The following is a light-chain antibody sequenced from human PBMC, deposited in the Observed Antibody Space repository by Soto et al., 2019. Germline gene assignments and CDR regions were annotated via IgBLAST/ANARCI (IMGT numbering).Light chain of an antibody. V-gene: IGKV3-15*01. Sequence: EVVLTHSPATLSVSPGEGAALSCRSNQGIGDTLAWYQQKPGQPPRLLIYDTSARATGVPTRFSGSRSGTNLSLTLHPLPSDDFAAYYCQLDNDWPIRFGGGTKV. CDR1: QGIGDT. CDR2: DTS. CDR3: QLDNDWPIR. J-gene: IGKJ4*01.